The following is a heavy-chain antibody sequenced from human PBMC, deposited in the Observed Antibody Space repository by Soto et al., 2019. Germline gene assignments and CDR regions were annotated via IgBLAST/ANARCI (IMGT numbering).Heavy chain of an antibody. V-gene: IGHV3-74*01. CDR1: GFTFSSYW. J-gene: IGHJ4*02. CDR3: ARYVRGSGGAFDY. D-gene: IGHD6-19*01. Sequence: GGSLRLSCAASGFTFSSYWMHWVRQAPGKGLVWVSRINSDGSSTSYADSVKGRFTISRDNAKNTLYLQMNSLRAEDTYVYYCARYVRGSGGAFDYWGQGTLVTVSS. CDR2: INSDGSST.